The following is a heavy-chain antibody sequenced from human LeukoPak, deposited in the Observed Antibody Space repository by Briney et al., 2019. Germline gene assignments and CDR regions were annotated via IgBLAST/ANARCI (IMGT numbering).Heavy chain of an antibody. CDR3: ARLSGSGSFYYYYYMDV. J-gene: IGHJ6*03. CDR2: IYPGDSDT. V-gene: IGHV5-51*01. D-gene: IGHD3-10*01. CDR1: GSSFTNYW. Sequence: GASLEISCQGSGSSFTNYWIGWVRPMPGKGLEWMGIIYPGDSDTRYSPSFQGQVTISADKSISTAYLQWSSLKASDTAMYYCARLSGSGSFYYYYYMDVWGKGTTVTISS.